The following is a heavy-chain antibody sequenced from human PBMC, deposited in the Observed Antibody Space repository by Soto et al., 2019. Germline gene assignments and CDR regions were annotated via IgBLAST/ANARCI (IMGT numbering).Heavy chain of an antibody. Sequence: GGSLRLSCAASGFSFGTFVMTWFRQAPGGGLEWVASITDSGYTASYAETVEGRFTVSRDDSKDKLHLQMNDLRAEDTATYYCAKNGQWLATPPEAWGQGTLVTAPQ. CDR1: GFSFGTFV. J-gene: IGHJ4*02. D-gene: IGHD6-19*01. CDR3: AKNGQWLATPPEA. V-gene: IGHV3-23*01. CDR2: ITDSGYTA.